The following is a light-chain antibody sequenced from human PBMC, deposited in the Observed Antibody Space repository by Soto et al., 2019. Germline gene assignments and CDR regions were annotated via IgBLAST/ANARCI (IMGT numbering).Light chain of an antibody. V-gene: IGLV2-23*01. J-gene: IGLJ2*01. CDR3: CSYAGSSTPVV. Sequence: ALTQPASVSGSPGQSITISCTGTSSDVGSYNLVSWYQQHPGKAPQLMIYEGSKRPSGVSNRFSCSKSGNTASLTIYGLQAEDEADYYCCSYAGSSTPVVFGGGTKVTVL. CDR1: SSDVGSYNL. CDR2: EGS.